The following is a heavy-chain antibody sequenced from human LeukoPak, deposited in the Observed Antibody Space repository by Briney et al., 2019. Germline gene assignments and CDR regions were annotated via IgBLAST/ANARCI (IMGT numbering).Heavy chain of an antibody. Sequence: PGGSLRLSCAASGSTFSKAWMSWVRQAPGKGLEWVGRFKSKTDGGTTDYAAPVKGRFIVSRDDSKNTLYLQMNSLRTEDTAVYFCTKDIGYFDYWGQGSLVTVSS. V-gene: IGHV3-15*01. CDR3: TKDIGYFDY. J-gene: IGHJ4*02. CDR2: FKSKTDGGTT. CDR1: GSTFSKAW.